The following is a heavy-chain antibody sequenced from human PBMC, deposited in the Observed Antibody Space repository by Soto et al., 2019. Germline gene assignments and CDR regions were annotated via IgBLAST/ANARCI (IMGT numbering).Heavy chain of an antibody. Sequence: GASVKVSCKTSGGTFSSYAISWVRQAPGQGLEWMGGIIPIFDTTNYAQKFQGRVTITADESTSTAYMELSSLRSEDTAVYYCARRVATSVHDGFNNWFAPWGQGMLVTVSS. D-gene: IGHD3-10*01. J-gene: IGHJ5*02. CDR3: ARRVATSVHDGFNNWFAP. V-gene: IGHV1-69*13. CDR1: GGTFSSYA. CDR2: IIPIFDTT.